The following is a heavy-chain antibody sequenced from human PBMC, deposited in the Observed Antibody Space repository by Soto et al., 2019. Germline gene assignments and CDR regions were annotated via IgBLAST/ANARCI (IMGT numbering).Heavy chain of an antibody. D-gene: IGHD2-15*01. V-gene: IGHV4-31*03. CDR3: ARSGYDCSGGSCYPMLSYYYYYYGMDV. CDR2: IYYSGST. Sequence: SETLSLTCTFSGGSIISGGYYWSWIRQHPGKGLEWIGYIYYSGSTYYNPSLKSRVTISVDTSKNQFSLKLSSVTAADTAVYYCARSGYDCSGGSCYPMLSYYYYYYGMDVWGQGTTVTVSS. J-gene: IGHJ6*02. CDR1: GGSIISGGYY.